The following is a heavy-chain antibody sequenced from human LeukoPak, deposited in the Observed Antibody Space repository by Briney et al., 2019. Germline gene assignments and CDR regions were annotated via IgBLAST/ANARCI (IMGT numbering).Heavy chain of an antibody. Sequence: SETLSLTCAVSGVSISPYYWAWIRQPPGKGLEWIGYIHTSGSNNQYPSLKSRVTISVDKSKNHFSLRLTSVTAADTAVYYCARRRYCSSTSCPGWFDPWGQGTLVTVSS. D-gene: IGHD2-2*01. V-gene: IGHV4-4*09. CDR1: GVSISPYY. CDR3: ARRRYCSSTSCPGWFDP. CDR2: IHTSGSN. J-gene: IGHJ5*02.